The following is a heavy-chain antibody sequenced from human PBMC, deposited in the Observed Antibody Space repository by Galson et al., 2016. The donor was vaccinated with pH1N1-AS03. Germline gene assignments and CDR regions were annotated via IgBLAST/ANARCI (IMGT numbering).Heavy chain of an antibody. CDR3: AKDMKPDGVYDLDY. CDR2: IWGNGDST. Sequence: SLRLSCAASGFTFSTYSMNWVRQAPGKGLEWVSGIWGNGDSTYYADFVKGRFTISRANSKNTLYLQMNSLRADDTPVYYCAKDMKPDGVYDLDYWGQGTLVTVSS. CDR1: GFTFSTYS. V-gene: IGHV3-23*01. J-gene: IGHJ4*02. D-gene: IGHD5/OR15-5a*01.